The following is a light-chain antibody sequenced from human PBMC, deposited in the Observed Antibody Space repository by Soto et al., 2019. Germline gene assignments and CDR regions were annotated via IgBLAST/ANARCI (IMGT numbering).Light chain of an antibody. CDR2: GAS. CDR1: ESVSSN. Sequence: EIVMTQSPAILSVSPGERATLSCRASESVSSNLAWYQQKPGQAPRLLISGASTRATGIPVRFSGSGSGTDFTLTISSLQSEDFVFYYCQQYHDCPMTFGPGTKVDIK. V-gene: IGKV3-15*01. CDR3: QQYHDCPMT. J-gene: IGKJ3*01.